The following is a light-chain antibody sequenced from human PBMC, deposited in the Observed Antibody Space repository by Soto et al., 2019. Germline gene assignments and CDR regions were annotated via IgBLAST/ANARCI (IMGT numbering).Light chain of an antibody. V-gene: IGLV2-14*03. CDR1: SSDVGGYNY. Sequence: QSVLTQPASVSGSPGQSSTFSCTGTSSDVGGYNYVSWYQQHPGKAPKLMIYDVTNRPSGVSNRFSGSKSGNTASLTISGLQAEDEADYYCRSYTNSGTYVFGTGTKLTVL. CDR2: DVT. J-gene: IGLJ1*01. CDR3: RSYTNSGTYV.